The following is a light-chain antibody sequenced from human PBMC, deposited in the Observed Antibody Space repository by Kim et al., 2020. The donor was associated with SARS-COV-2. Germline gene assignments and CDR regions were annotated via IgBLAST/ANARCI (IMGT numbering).Light chain of an antibody. CDR2: GAS. CDR3: QDYSDWPLT. Sequence: ERMMTQSPATLYVSPGETATPSCSAGQSVGTKLAWYQQTPGRAPRLIIYGASTRATGIPDRFSGSGSGTEFTLTISSLQSEDFAVYYCQDYSDWPLTFGGGTKVDIK. V-gene: IGKV3-15*01. CDR1: QSVGTK. J-gene: IGKJ4*01.